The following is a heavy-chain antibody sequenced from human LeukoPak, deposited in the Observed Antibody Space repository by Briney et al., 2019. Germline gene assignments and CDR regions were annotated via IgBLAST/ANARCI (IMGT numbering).Heavy chain of an antibody. Sequence: GGSLRLSCAASGFTFSSYAMHWVRQAPGKGLEWVAVISYDGSNKYYADSVKGRFTISRDNSKNTLYLQMNSLRAEDTAVYYCARDIRRGRGSSYYFDYWGQGTLVTVSS. CDR1: GFTFSSYA. D-gene: IGHD3-10*01. CDR2: ISYDGSNK. J-gene: IGHJ4*02. CDR3: ARDIRRGRGSSYYFDY. V-gene: IGHV3-30-3*01.